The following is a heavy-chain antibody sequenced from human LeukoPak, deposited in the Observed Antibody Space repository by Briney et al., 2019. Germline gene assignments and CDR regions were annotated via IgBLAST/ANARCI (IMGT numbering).Heavy chain of an antibody. CDR2: VHLSGRT. Sequence: SEALSLTCGVSGGSISTTNWWTWVRQPPGEGLEWIGEVHLSGRTHYNPSLESRVTMSVDMSENHISLRLTSVTAADTAVYYCAREGGPYRPLDYSGQGTLVTVSS. J-gene: IGHJ4*02. V-gene: IGHV4-4*02. CDR3: AREGGPYRPLDY. CDR1: GGSISTTNW.